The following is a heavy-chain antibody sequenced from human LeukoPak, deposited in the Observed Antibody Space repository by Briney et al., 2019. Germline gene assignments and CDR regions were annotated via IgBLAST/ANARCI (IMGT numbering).Heavy chain of an antibody. Sequence: SETLSLTCTVSGGSISGHYWSWIRQPPGKGLEWIGYIYYSGSTNYNPSLKSRVTISVDTSKNQFSLKLSSVTAADTAVYYCARDAARITMVRGAHYYYYYMDVWGKGTTVTVSS. J-gene: IGHJ6*03. CDR2: IYYSGST. CDR1: GGSISGHY. CDR3: ARDAARITMVRGAHYYYYYMDV. V-gene: IGHV4-59*11. D-gene: IGHD3-10*01.